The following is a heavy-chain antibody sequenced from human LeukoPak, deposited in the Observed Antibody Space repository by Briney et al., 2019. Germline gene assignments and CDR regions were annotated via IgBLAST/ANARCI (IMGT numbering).Heavy chain of an antibody. V-gene: IGHV3-66*01. D-gene: IGHD3-22*01. Sequence: GGSLRLSCAASGFTVSSNYMSWVRQAPGKGLEWVSVIYSGGSTYYADSVKGRFTISRDNSKNTLYLQMNSLRAEDTAVYYCARSHYGSSGYYFLDYWGQGTLVTVSS. J-gene: IGHJ4*02. CDR3: ARSHYGSSGYYFLDY. CDR1: GFTVSSNY. CDR2: IYSGGST.